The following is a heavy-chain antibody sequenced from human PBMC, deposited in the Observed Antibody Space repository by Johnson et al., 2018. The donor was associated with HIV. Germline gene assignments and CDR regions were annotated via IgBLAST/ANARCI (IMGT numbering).Heavy chain of an antibody. D-gene: IGHD6-13*01. V-gene: IGHV3-30*04. Sequence: QVQLVESGGGVVQPGRSLRLSCAASGFTFSSYAMHWVRQAPGKGLEWVAFISFDKNNKYYVDSVKGRFTISRDNSKNTLYLQMNSLRAEDTAVYYCAKGLGRAAAGTRNAFDIWGQGTMVTVSS. J-gene: IGHJ3*02. CDR1: GFTFSSYA. CDR2: ISFDKNNK. CDR3: AKGLGRAAAGTRNAFDI.